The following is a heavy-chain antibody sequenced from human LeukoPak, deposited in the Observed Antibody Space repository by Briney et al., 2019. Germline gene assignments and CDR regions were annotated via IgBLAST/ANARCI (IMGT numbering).Heavy chain of an antibody. CDR3: ARDAIAAAGTGG. V-gene: IGHV1-2*02. J-gene: IGHJ4*02. CDR2: INPNSGGT. D-gene: IGHD6-13*01. Sequence: ASVKVSCKASGYTFTGYYMHWVRQAPGQGLEWMGWINPNSGGTDYAQKFQGRVTMTRDTSISTAYMELSRLTSDDTAAYYCARDAIAAAGTGGWGQGTLVTVSS. CDR1: GYTFTGYY.